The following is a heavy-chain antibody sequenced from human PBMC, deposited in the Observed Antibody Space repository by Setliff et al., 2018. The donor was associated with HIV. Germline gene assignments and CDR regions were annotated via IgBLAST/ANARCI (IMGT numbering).Heavy chain of an antibody. Sequence: LSVTCNVSGTSIRDKSWSWIRQPAGKGLEWIGHLDTDGTTEYNPSLNSRVTIFLELSKNQVSLILTSVTAADTAIYYCARNFLYSTFFSSPGPGGSNYWGQGILVTVSS. CDR2: LDTDGTT. D-gene: IGHD2-8*01. CDR3: ARNFLYSTFFSSPGPGGSNY. V-gene: IGHV4-4*07. J-gene: IGHJ4*02. CDR1: GTSIRDKS.